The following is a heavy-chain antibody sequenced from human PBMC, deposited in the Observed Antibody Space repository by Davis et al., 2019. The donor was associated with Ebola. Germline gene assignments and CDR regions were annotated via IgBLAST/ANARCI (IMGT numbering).Heavy chain of an antibody. D-gene: IGHD3-3*01. J-gene: IGHJ4*02. CDR3: ARGQGLRFLEWLLSGFDY. Sequence: MPGGSLRLSCAVYGGSFSGYYWSWIRQPPGKGLEWIGEINHSGSTNYNPSLKSRVTISVDTSKNQFSLKLSSVTAADTAVYYCARGQGLRFLEWLLSGFDYWGQGTLVTVSS. CDR1: GGSFSGYY. V-gene: IGHV4-34*01. CDR2: INHSGST.